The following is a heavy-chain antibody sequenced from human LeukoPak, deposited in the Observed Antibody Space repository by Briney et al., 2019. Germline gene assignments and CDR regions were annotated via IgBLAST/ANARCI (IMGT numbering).Heavy chain of an antibody. V-gene: IGHV1-8*01. CDR1: GYTFTSYD. J-gene: IGHJ5*02. D-gene: IGHD2-8*02. CDR3: ARSWSWNNWFDP. Sequence: ASVKVSCKASGYTFTSYDINWVRQATGQGLEWMGWMNPNSGNTGYAQKFQGRVTMTRNTSISTAYMELSSLRSEDTALYYCARSWSWNNWFDPWGQGTLVTVSS. CDR2: MNPNSGNT.